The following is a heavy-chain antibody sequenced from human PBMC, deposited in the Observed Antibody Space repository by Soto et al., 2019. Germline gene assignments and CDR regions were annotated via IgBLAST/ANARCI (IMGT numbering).Heavy chain of an antibody. CDR1: GFTFSNYG. V-gene: IGHV3-30*18. CDR2: ISYDGRDK. Sequence: ESGGGVVQPGRSLRLSCAASGFTFSNYGIHWVRQAPGKGLEWVAVISYDGRDKYYVGSVKGRFSISRDNSKNTLYLQMNSLRAEDTAVYYCAKDGGNTGGTSDYWGQGTLVTVSS. D-gene: IGHD3-16*01. CDR3: AKDGGNTGGTSDY. J-gene: IGHJ4*02.